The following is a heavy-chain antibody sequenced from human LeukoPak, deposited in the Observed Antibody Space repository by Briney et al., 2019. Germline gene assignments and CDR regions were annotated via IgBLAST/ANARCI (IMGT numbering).Heavy chain of an antibody. V-gene: IGHV1-46*01. CDR1: GYTFTSYY. D-gene: IGHD6-19*01. J-gene: IGHJ4*02. Sequence: ASVKVSCKASGYTFTSYYMHWVRQAPGQGLEWMGIINPSGGSTSYAQKFQGRVTITRDMSTSTVYMELSILRSEDTAVYYCAKDKKVAVAVPFDYWGQGTLVTVSS. CDR3: AKDKKVAVAVPFDY. CDR2: INPSGGST.